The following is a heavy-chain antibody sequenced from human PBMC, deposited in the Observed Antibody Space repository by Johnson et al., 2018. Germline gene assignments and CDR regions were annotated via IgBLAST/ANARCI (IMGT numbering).Heavy chain of an antibody. D-gene: IGHD2-8*01. Sequence: VQLQESGPGLVKPSQTLSLTCTVSGGSISSGDYYWSWIRQPPGRGLEWIGYSYYSGSTYYNPSLKSRLTISVHTSKNQFSLKLSTVTAADTAVYYCARVWVPDCTNGICYSYYYYYMDVWCKGTTVTVSS. V-gene: IGHV4-30-4*01. CDR2: SYYSGST. CDR1: GGSISSGDYY. J-gene: IGHJ6*03. CDR3: ARVWVPDCTNGICYSYYYYYMDV.